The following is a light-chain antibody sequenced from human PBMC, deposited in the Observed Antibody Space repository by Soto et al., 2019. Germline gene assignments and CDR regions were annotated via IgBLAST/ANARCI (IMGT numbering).Light chain of an antibody. CDR2: EVS. V-gene: IGLV2-8*01. CDR3: SSYAGSTNQV. Sequence: QSVLTQPPSASGSPGQSVTISCTGTSSDVGGYNYVSWYQQHPGKAPKLMIYEVSKRPSGVPDRFSGSKSGNTASLTVSGLKAEDEADYYCSSYAGSTNQVFGTGTKVTVL. J-gene: IGLJ1*01. CDR1: SSDVGGYNY.